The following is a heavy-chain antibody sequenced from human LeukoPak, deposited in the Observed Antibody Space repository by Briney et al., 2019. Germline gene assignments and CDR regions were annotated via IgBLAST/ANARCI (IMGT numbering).Heavy chain of an antibody. Sequence: SETLSLTCTVSGGSISSSSYYWGWIRQPPGKGLEWIGSIYYSGSTYYNPSLKSRVTISVDTSKNQFSLKLSSVTAADTAVYFCAIGHTVGGVISHYDYRGQGTLVTVSS. V-gene: IGHV4-39*07. D-gene: IGHD3-16*01. CDR1: GGSISSSSYY. CDR2: IYYSGST. CDR3: AIGHTVGGVISHYDY. J-gene: IGHJ4*02.